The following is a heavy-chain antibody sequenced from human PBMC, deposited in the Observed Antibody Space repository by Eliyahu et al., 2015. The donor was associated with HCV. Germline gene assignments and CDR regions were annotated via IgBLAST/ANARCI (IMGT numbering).Heavy chain of an antibody. CDR2: FDPEDGET. CDR1: GYTLXELS. V-gene: IGHV1-24*01. D-gene: IGHD3-22*01. CDR3: ATAHHYYDSSGYYYGAFDI. Sequence: QVQLVQSGAEVKKPGASVKVSCKVSGYTLXELSMHWVRQAPGKGLEWMGGFDPEDGETIYAQKFQGRVTMTEDTSTDTAYMELSSLRSEDTAVYYCATAHHYYDSSGYYYGAFDIWGQGTMVTVSS. J-gene: IGHJ3*02.